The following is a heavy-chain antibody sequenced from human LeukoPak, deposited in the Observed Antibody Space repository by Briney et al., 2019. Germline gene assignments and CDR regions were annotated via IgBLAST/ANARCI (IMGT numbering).Heavy chain of an antibody. CDR1: GFTFSDYY. V-gene: IGHV3-11*04. D-gene: IGHD3-3*01. CDR3: ARAPIDFWSGYYVYYFDY. J-gene: IGHJ4*02. CDR2: ISSSGSTI. Sequence: GGSLRLSCAASGFTFSDYYMSWIRQAPGKGLEWVSYISSSGSTIYYADSVKGRFTISRDNAKNSLYLQMNSLRAEDTAVYHCARAPIDFWSGYYVYYFDYWGQGTLVTVSS.